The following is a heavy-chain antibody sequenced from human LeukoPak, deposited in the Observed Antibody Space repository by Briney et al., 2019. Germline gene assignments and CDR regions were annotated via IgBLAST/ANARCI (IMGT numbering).Heavy chain of an antibody. D-gene: IGHD3-10*01. V-gene: IGHV3-7*01. J-gene: IGHJ4*02. Sequence: PGGSLRLSCAASGFTFSSYAMSRVRQAPGKGLEWVANIKQDGSEKYYMDSVKGRFTISRDTAKNSLYLQMNSLRAEDTAVYYCARAAKYYYGSETYYFFDYWGQGTLVTVSS. CDR3: ARAAKYYYGSETYYFFDY. CDR2: IKQDGSEK. CDR1: GFTFSSYA.